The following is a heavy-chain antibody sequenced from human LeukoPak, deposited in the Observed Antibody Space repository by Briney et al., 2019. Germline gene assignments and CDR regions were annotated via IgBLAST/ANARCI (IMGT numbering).Heavy chain of an antibody. CDR1: GFIVNTNY. Sequence: GGSLRLSCAASGFIVNTNYMSWVRQAPGRGLEWVSFIYADGNTYYADSVKGRFTISRDISKNAVFLQMNSLRVEDTAVYYCARDLAWGAFDYWGQGTLVTVSS. J-gene: IGHJ4*02. CDR2: IYADGNT. CDR3: ARDLAWGAFDY. D-gene: IGHD7-27*01. V-gene: IGHV3-53*01.